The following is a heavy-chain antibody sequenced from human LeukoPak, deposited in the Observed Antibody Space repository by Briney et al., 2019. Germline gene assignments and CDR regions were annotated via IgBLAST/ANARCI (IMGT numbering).Heavy chain of an antibody. CDR1: GFTFSNYW. CDR2: IKQDGSER. J-gene: IGHJ4*02. CDR3: ARASSTSRYGTG. D-gene: IGHD2-2*01. Sequence: PGGSLSLSCAASGFTFSNYWMTWVLQAPGKGLEWVANIKQDGSERDYVDSVKGRFTISRDDAKNSLYLQMNSLRAEDTAVYYCARASSTSRYGTGWGQGTLVTVSS. V-gene: IGHV3-7*01.